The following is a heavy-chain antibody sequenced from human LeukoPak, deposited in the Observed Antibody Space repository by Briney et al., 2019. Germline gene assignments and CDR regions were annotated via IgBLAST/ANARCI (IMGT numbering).Heavy chain of an antibody. CDR2: ISYDGSNK. V-gene: IGHV3-30-3*01. D-gene: IGHD3-22*01. J-gene: IGHJ4*02. Sequence: GGSLRLSCAASGLTFSSYAMHWVRQAPGKGLEWVAVISYDGSNKYYADSVKGRFTISRDNSKNTLYLQMNSLRAEDTAVYYCAKGRAADPYYYDSSGYYDYWGLGTLVTVSS. CDR3: AKGRAADPYYYDSSGYYDY. CDR1: GLTFSSYA.